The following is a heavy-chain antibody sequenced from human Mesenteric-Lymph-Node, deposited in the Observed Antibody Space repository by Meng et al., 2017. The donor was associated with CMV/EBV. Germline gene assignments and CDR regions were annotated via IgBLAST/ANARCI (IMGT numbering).Heavy chain of an antibody. CDR1: GFTFSSYD. CDR3: AREAPSYYYGSGKSYYYGMDV. Sequence: GESLKISCAACGFTFSSYDMHWVRQATGKGLEWVSAIGTAGDTYYPGSVKGQFTISRENAKNSLYLQMNSLRAEDTAVYYCAREAPSYYYGSGKSYYYGMDVWGQGTTVTVSS. D-gene: IGHD3-10*01. J-gene: IGHJ6*02. V-gene: IGHV3-13*03. CDR2: IGTAGDT.